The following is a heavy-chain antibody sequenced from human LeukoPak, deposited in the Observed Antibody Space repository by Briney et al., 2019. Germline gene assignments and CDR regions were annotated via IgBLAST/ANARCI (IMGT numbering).Heavy chain of an antibody. V-gene: IGHV4-59*01. CDR3: ARGYYYHNTGYYDAFDM. D-gene: IGHD3-22*01. CDR2: IYYTGSA. J-gene: IGHJ3*02. CDR1: GGSIGDFY. Sequence: SGTLSLTCTVSGGSIGDFYWSWIRQSPTKGLKWIGHIYYTGSARYNPSLRSRVSISVDTSKNQFSLKLTSVTAADTAMYYCARGYYYHNTGYYDAFDMWGQGTMVTVSS.